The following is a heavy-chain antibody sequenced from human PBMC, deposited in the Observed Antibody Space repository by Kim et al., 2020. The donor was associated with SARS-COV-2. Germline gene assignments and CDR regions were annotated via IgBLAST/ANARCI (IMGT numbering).Heavy chain of an antibody. J-gene: IGHJ6*01. V-gene: IGHV3-13*01. D-gene: IGHD3-10*01. CDR3: ARGGGTSWFDYYYGFGV. CDR1: GLNFNTYD. Sequence: GGSLRLSCVASGLNFNTYDMHWVRQLTGGRLEWVSTIHSSGKTFYSDSVMGRCTVSRDNAKNSFHLQMSSLRAADTAKYYCARGGGTSWFDYYYGFGVWG. CDR2: IHSSGKT.